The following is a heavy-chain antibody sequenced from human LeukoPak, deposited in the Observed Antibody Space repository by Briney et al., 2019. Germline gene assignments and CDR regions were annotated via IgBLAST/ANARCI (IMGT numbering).Heavy chain of an antibody. CDR3: ARESKSYDGSGYYHDY. D-gene: IGHD3-22*01. Sequence: PAETPSLTCTVPGNSIRNYFWSWIRQPAGKGLEWIGRIYASGSTDYNPSLKRRVTMSADTSTHRSYLKLSSVTAADTAVYYCARESKSYDGSGYYHDYWGLGTLLPVSS. CDR1: GNSIRNYF. CDR2: IYASGST. J-gene: IGHJ4*02. V-gene: IGHV4-4*07.